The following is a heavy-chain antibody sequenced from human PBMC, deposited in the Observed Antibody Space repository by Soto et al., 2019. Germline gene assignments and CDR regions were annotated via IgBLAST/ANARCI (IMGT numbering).Heavy chain of an antibody. CDR1: GFTFSSYA. CDR3: AKPVDIVVVPAAMYFDY. V-gene: IGHV3-23*01. Sequence: EVQLLESGGGLVQPGGSLRLSCAASGFTFSSYAMSWVRQAPGKGLEWVSAISGSGGSTYYADSVKGRFTISRDNSKNTLYPQMNSLRAEDTAVYYCAKPVDIVVVPAAMYFDYWGQGTLVTVSS. D-gene: IGHD2-2*01. J-gene: IGHJ4*02. CDR2: ISGSGGST.